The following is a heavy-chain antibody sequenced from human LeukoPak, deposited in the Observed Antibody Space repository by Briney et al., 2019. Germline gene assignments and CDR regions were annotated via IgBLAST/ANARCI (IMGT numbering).Heavy chain of an antibody. D-gene: IGHD6-6*01. V-gene: IGHV3-48*02. CDR2: ISSGSDIV. J-gene: IGHJ4*02. CDR3: ARSRPVDY. CDR1: GFTFSSYA. Sequence: GGSLRLSCAASGFTFSSYAMSWVRQAPGKGLEWISYISSGSDIVYYADSVKGRFTISRDNVKSSLYLQMNSLRDEDTAVYYCARSRPVDYWGQGALVTVSS.